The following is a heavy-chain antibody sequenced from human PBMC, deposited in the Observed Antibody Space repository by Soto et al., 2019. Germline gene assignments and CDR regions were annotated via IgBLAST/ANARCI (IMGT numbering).Heavy chain of an antibody. Sequence: EVQLVESGGGLIQPGGSLRLSCAASGFTVSTKYMNWVRQAPGRGLEWVSVIYPGGNTYYTDSVKGRFTISRDSSRNTMFLQMNSLRAEDTALYYCAGETYYYVSGNYGWFDPWGQGTLVTVSS. CDR2: IYPGGNT. CDR3: AGETYYYVSGNYGWFDP. J-gene: IGHJ5*02. D-gene: IGHD3-10*01. V-gene: IGHV3-53*01. CDR1: GFTVSTKY.